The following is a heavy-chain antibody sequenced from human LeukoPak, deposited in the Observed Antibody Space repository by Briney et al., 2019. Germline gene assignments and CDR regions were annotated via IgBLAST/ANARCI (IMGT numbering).Heavy chain of an antibody. CDR3: ASWAPQQYYDSSGYPRYYYYYYMDV. CDR1: GGSISSGVYS. Sequence: SETLSLTCTVSGGSISSGVYSWSWIRQPPGKGLEWIGEINHSGSTNYNPSLKSRVTISVDTSKNQFSLKLSSVTAADTAVYYCASWAPQQYYDSSGYPRYYYYYYMDVWGKGTTVTISS. D-gene: IGHD3-22*01. CDR2: INHSGST. J-gene: IGHJ6*03. V-gene: IGHV4-30-2*01.